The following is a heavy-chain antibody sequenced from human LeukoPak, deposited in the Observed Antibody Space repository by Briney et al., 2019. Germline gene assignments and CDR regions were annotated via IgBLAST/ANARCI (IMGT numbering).Heavy chain of an antibody. CDR3: ARVDSGSYYVKLLDY. CDR1: GGSFSGYY. J-gene: IGHJ4*02. CDR2: INHSGST. D-gene: IGHD1-26*01. V-gene: IGHV4-34*01. Sequence: SETLSLTCAVHGGSFSGYYWSWIRQPPGKGLEWIGEINHSGSTNYNPSLKSRVTISVDTSKNQFSLKLSSVTAADTAVYYCARVDSGSYYVKLLDYWGQGTLVTVSS.